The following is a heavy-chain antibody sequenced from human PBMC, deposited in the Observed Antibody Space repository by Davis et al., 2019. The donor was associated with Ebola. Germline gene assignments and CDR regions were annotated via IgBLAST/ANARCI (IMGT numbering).Heavy chain of an antibody. CDR1: GFTFSSYW. D-gene: IGHD3-3*01. CDR2: IKQDGSAK. J-gene: IGHJ4*02. CDR3: ARDALGLLIFGYFDY. V-gene: IGHV3-7*01. Sequence: GESLKISCAASGFTFSSYWMSWVRQAPGKGLEWVANIKQDGSAKYYVDSVKGRFTISRDNAKNSLYLQMNSLRDEDTAVYYCARDALGLLIFGYFDYWGQGTLVTVSS.